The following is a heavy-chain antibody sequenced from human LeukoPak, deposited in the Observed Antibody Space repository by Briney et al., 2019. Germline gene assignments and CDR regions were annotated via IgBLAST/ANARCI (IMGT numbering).Heavy chain of an antibody. V-gene: IGHV3-33*01. CDR1: GFTFSSYG. D-gene: IGHD2-2*01. CDR3: ARDERCSTSFPVDY. J-gene: IGHJ4*02. CDR2: IWYDGSNK. Sequence: AGGSLRLSCAASGFTFSSYGMHWVRQAPGKGLEWVAVIWYDGSNKYYADSVKGRFTISRDNSKNTLYLQMNSLRAEDTAVYYCARDERCSTSFPVDYWGQGTLVTVSS.